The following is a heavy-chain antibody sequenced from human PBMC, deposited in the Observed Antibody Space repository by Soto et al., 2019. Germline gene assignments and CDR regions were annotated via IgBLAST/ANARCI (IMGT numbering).Heavy chain of an antibody. V-gene: IGHV3-21*01. CDR3: ARDWGEAVAGTREYYYYYYGMDV. CDR2: ISSSSSYI. D-gene: IGHD6-19*01. Sequence: PGGSLRLSCAASGFTFSSYSMNWVRQAPGKGLEWVSSISSSSSYIYYADSVKGRFTISRDNAKNSLYLQMNSLRAEDTAVYYCARDWGEAVAGTREYYYYYYGMDVWGQGTTVTVSS. CDR1: GFTFSSYS. J-gene: IGHJ6*02.